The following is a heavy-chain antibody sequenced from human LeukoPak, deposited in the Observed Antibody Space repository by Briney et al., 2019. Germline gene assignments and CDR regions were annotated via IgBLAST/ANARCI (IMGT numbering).Heavy chain of an antibody. Sequence: PGESLKISCKGSGYSFTSYWIGWVRQMPGKGLEWMGIIYPGDSDTRYSPSFQGQVTISADKSISTAYLQWSSLKASDTAMYYCARRDSSGWATDHDAFDIWGQGTMVTVSS. D-gene: IGHD6-19*01. CDR1: GYSFTSYW. CDR2: IYPGDSDT. V-gene: IGHV5-51*01. J-gene: IGHJ3*02. CDR3: ARRDSSGWATDHDAFDI.